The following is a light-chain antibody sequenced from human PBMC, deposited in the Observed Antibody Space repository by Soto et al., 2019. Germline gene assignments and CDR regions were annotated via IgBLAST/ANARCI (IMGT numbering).Light chain of an antibody. CDR3: QQYNSRT. CDR1: QSISSW. J-gene: IGKJ1*01. V-gene: IGKV1-5*03. Sequence: DIQMTQSPSTLSASVGDRVTITCRASQSISSWLAWYQQKPGKAPKLLIYKASSLESGVPSRFSGSGSGTEFTLTISSLQPYDFATYYCQQYNSRTFGQGTKVEIK. CDR2: KAS.